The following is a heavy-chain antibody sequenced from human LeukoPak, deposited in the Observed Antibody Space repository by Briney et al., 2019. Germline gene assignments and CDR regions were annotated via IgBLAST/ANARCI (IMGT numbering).Heavy chain of an antibody. D-gene: IGHD6-13*01. CDR3: AKRGLPAAGNNWFDP. CDR2: ISGSDGRT. Sequence: GGSLRLSCAASGFTFDKAWMTWVRQAPGKGLEWVSTISGSDGRTYYADSVKGRFTISRDDSKNTLYLQMNSLRTEDTAIYYCAKRGLPAAGNNWFDPWGQGAQVTVSS. V-gene: IGHV3-23*01. CDR1: GFTFDKAW. J-gene: IGHJ5*02.